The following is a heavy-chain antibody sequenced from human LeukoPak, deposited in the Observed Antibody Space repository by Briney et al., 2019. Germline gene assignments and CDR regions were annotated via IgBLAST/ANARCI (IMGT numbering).Heavy chain of an antibody. CDR3: ATKQWLAPPPDS. V-gene: IGHV3-74*01. Sequence: PGGSLRLSCAASGFTLSKCWMLWVRQAPGKGLESVSRINTDGTVTTYADSVKGRFTVSRDNADNTMFLQMNSVRDEDTAVYYCATKQWLAPPPDSWGQGTPVTVSS. J-gene: IGHJ4*02. CDR2: INTDGTVT. CDR1: GFTLSKCW. D-gene: IGHD6-19*01.